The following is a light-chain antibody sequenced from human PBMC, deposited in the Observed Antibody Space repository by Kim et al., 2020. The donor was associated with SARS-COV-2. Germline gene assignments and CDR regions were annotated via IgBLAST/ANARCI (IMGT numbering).Light chain of an antibody. CDR3: SSYAGSNRGE. V-gene: IGLV2-8*01. Sequence: QSALTQPPSASGSPGQSVTISCTGTSSDVGGYNYVSWYQQHPGQAPKLMIYEVSKRPSGVPDRFSGSKSGNTASLTVSGLQAEDEADYYCSSYAGSNRGEFGVGPQLTVL. J-gene: IGLJ3*02. CDR1: SSDVGGYNY. CDR2: EVS.